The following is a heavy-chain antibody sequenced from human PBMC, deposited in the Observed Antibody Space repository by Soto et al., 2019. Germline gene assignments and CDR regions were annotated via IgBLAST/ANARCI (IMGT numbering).Heavy chain of an antibody. CDR1: GFTFSSYD. CDR2: VGTTGDT. CDR3: ARSPAAAPLGYGMDV. D-gene: IGHD6-13*01. J-gene: IGHJ6*02. V-gene: IGHV3-13*04. Sequence: GGSLRLSCAASGFTFSSYDMHWVRQAIGKGLEWVSGVGTTGDTYYAGSVKGRFTISRENVKNSVYLQMDSLRDGDTAVYYCARSPAAAPLGYGMDVWGQGTTVTVSS.